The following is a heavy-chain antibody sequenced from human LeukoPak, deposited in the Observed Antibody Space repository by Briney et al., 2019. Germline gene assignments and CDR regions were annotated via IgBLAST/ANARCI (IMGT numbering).Heavy chain of an antibody. V-gene: IGHV4-4*02. J-gene: IGHJ3*02. CDR1: GGSINSSNW. Sequence: SGTLSLTCAVSGGSINSSNWWSWGRQPPGKGLEWSGEIYHSGSTKYNPSLKSRVTISVDKSKNQFSLKLSSVRAADTAVYYCARLVGATLNAFDIWGQGTMVTVSS. CDR2: IYHSGST. D-gene: IGHD1-26*01. CDR3: ARLVGATLNAFDI.